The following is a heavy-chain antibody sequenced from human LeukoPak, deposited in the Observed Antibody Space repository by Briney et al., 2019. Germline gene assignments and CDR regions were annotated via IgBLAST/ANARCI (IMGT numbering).Heavy chain of an antibody. V-gene: IGHV3-33*01. D-gene: IGHD6-13*01. CDR1: GFTFSSYG. CDR2: IWYDGSNK. Sequence: PGGSLRLSSAASGFTFSSYGMHWVRQAPGKGLEWVAVIWYDGSNKYYADSVKGRFTISRDNSKNTLYLQMNSLRAEDTAVYYCARDRGSSSWYKFDYWGQGTLVTVSS. CDR3: ARDRGSSSWYKFDY. J-gene: IGHJ4*02.